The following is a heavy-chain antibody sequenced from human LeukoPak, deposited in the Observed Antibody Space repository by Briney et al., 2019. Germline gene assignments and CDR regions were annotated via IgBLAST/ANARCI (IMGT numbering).Heavy chain of an antibody. CDR1: GASISSYY. CDR3: AGELGREGYNHFDP. CDR2: MYYSGST. Sequence: SETLSVTCTVSGASISSYYWNWIRQPPGRGLEWIGYMYYSGSTNFNLSLKSRVTLSIDTSRNQFSLKLASVTAADTAFYFCAGELGREGYNHFDPWARGPWVTVPS. V-gene: IGHV4-59*01. J-gene: IGHJ5*02. D-gene: IGHD5-24*01.